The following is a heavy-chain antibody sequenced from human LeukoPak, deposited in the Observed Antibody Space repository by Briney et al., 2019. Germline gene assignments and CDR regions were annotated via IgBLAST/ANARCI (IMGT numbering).Heavy chain of an antibody. V-gene: IGHV3-74*01. Sequence: GGSLRLSCAASGFTFSTYWMQWVRQAPGRGLVWVSRISGDGSSTFYADSVKGRFTISRDNAKNTLYLQMNSLRAEDTAVYYCARARYYTGGSCYSDSWGQGTLVTVSS. J-gene: IGHJ4*02. D-gene: IGHD2-15*01. CDR1: GFTFSTYW. CDR3: ARARYYTGGSCYSDS. CDR2: ISGDGSST.